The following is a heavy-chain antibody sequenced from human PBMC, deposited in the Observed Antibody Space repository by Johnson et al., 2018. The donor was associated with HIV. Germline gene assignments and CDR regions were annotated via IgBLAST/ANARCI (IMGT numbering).Heavy chain of an antibody. V-gene: IGHV3-30-3*01. D-gene: IGHD4-17*01. Sequence: QVQLVESGGGVVQPGRSLRLSCAASGFTFSSYAMHWVRQAPGKGLEWVAVISYDGNNKYYADSVTGRFTSSRDNSRNTLYPQMNSLSAEDTDVYYCARELEFGDLRKNDAFDIWGQGTMVTVSS. CDR3: ARELEFGDLRKNDAFDI. CDR2: ISYDGNNK. CDR1: GFTFSSYA. J-gene: IGHJ3*02.